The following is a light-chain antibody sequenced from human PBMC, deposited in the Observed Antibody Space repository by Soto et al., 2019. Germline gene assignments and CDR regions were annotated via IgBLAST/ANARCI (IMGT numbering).Light chain of an antibody. Sequence: EIVMTQSPATLSVSPGERATLSCRASQSVSSNLAWYQQKPGQAPRLLIYGASTRATGIPARFSGSGSGTEFTLTIRSLQSEDFAVYYCKQYNNWLLTFGQGTKVDI. CDR1: QSVSSN. CDR2: GAS. CDR3: KQYNNWLLT. J-gene: IGKJ1*01. V-gene: IGKV3-15*01.